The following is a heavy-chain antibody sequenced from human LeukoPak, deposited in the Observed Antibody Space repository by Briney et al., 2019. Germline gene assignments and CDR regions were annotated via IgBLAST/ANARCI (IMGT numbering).Heavy chain of an antibody. Sequence: GGSLRLSCAASGFAFSTYWMDGVRQAPGKGREWGGNINQDGSVKHYVDSVRGRFTISRDNARNSVYLQMNALRVEDTAVYYCTRDFVFWGQGTLVTASS. J-gene: IGHJ4*02. CDR3: TRDFVF. D-gene: IGHD3-3*01. V-gene: IGHV3-7*01. CDR1: GFAFSTYW. CDR2: INQDGSVK.